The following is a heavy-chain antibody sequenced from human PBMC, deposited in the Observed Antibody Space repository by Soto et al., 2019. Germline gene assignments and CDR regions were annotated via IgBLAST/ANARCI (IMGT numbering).Heavy chain of an antibody. CDR2: ISGSGGST. D-gene: IGHD2-2*01. CDR1: GFTFSSYA. V-gene: IGHV3-23*01. CDR3: AKDLPRLYCSSTSCYERGYYYYYGMDV. Sequence: HPGGSLRLSCAASGFTFSSYAMSWVRQAPGKGLEWVSAISGSGGSTYYADSVKGRFTISRDNSKNTLYLQMNSLRAEDTAVYYCAKDLPRLYCSSTSCYERGYYYYYGMDVWGQGTTVTVSS. J-gene: IGHJ6*02.